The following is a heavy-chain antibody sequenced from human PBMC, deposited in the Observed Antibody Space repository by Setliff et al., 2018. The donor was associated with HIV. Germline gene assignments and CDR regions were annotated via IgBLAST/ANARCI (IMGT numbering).Heavy chain of an antibody. J-gene: IGHJ3*02. CDR3: ARDLSWYDSSGSHDAFDI. CDR2: ISSSSSYK. Sequence: GGSLRLSCAASGFTLSNYEMNWVRQAPGKGLKWVSYISSSSSYKNYADSEKGRFTISRDNAKNSLYLQMNSLRAEDTAVYYCARDLSWYDSSGSHDAFDIWGQGTMVTVSS. CDR1: GFTLSNYE. V-gene: IGHV3-11*05. D-gene: IGHD3-22*01.